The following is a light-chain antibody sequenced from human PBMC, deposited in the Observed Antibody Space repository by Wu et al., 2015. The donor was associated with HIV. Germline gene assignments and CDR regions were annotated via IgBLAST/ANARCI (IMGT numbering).Light chain of an antibody. J-gene: IGKJ1*01. Sequence: DIQLTQSPSFLSANIGDRVTIACRASQGITNSLAWFQQKPGKAPKLLLYGASTLQSGVPSRFSGSGSGTDFTLTISSLQPEDVATYYCQKYNTAPWTFGQGTKVEMK. CDR3: QKYNTAPWT. CDR2: GAS. V-gene: IGKV1-9*01. CDR1: QGITNS.